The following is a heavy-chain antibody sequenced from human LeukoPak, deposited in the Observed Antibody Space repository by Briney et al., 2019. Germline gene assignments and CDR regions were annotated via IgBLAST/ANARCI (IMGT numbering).Heavy chain of an antibody. Sequence: ASVKVSCKTSGYTFTSFDINWVRQATGQGLEWMGWVNPNSGKTDYAQKFQGRVTITKNNSISTAYMELSSLRSEDTAVYYCAKGGSNNWSFDNWGQGTLVTVSS. J-gene: IGHJ4*02. D-gene: IGHD1-1*01. CDR1: GYTFTSFD. CDR2: VNPNSGKT. V-gene: IGHV1-8*01. CDR3: AKGGSNNWSFDN.